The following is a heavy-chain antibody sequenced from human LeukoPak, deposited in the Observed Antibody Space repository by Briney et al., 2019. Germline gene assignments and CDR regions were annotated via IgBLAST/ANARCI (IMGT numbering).Heavy chain of an antibody. CDR1: GGSIFGHY. Sequence: PSETLSLTCTVSGGSIFGHYWTWIRQPAGKGLEWIGRIYTSGSTNYNPSLKSRVTMSVDTSKNQFSLKLSPVTAADTAVYYCARDLWGIAARPDSGDYYYYMDVWGKGTTVTVSS. V-gene: IGHV4-4*07. CDR3: ARDLWGIAARPDSGDYYYYMDV. D-gene: IGHD6-6*01. J-gene: IGHJ6*03. CDR2: IYTSGST.